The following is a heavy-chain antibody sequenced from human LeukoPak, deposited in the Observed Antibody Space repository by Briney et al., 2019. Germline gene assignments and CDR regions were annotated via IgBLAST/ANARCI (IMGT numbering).Heavy chain of an antibody. Sequence: GASVKVSCKSSGGTFNNFALSWVRQAPGQGLEWMGNIIPIFGGPNYAQKFQGRVTMTEDTSTDTAYMELSSLRSEDTAVYYRATHLLGGIEFIARITMVRGVNPGRAFDIWGQGTMVTVSS. D-gene: IGHD3-10*01. V-gene: IGHV1-69*04. CDR3: ATHLLGGIEFIARITMVRGVNPGRAFDI. CDR2: IIPIFGGP. CDR1: GGTFNNFA. J-gene: IGHJ3*02.